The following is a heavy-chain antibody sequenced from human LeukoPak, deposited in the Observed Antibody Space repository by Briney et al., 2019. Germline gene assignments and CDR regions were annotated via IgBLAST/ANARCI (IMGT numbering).Heavy chain of an antibody. CDR1: GGTFSSYS. J-gene: IGHJ6*03. CDR2: IIPIFGTA. V-gene: IGHV1-69*05. D-gene: IGHD6-13*01. CDR3: ASAVAAARPYYYYYMDV. Sequence: SVKVSCKASGGTFSSYSISWVRQAPGQGLEWMGGIIPIFGTANYAQKFQGRVTITTDESTSTAYMELSSLRSEDTAVYYCASAVAAARPYYYYYMDVWGKGTTVTVSS.